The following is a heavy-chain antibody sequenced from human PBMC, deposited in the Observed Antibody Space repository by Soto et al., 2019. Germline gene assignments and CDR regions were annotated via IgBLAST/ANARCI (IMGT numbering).Heavy chain of an antibody. Sequence: SGPTLVNPTQTLTLTCTFSGFSLSTSGMCVSWIRQPPGKALEWLARIDWDDDKYYSTSLKTRLTISKDTSKNQVVLTMTNMDPVDTATYYCARIQGSSTVAERGYYYYVMDVWGQGTTVTVSS. CDR3: ARIQGSSTVAERGYYYYVMDV. J-gene: IGHJ6*02. CDR1: GFSLSTSGMC. V-gene: IGHV2-70*11. CDR2: IDWDDDK. D-gene: IGHD6-6*01.